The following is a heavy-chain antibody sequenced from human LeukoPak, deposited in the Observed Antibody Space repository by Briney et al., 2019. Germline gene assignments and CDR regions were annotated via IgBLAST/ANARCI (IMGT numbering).Heavy chain of an antibody. CDR3: ARVEDYYGSGSYYFDY. D-gene: IGHD3-10*01. Sequence: SETRSLTCTVSGGSISSGDYYWSWIRQPPGTGLEWIGYIYYSGSTYYHPSLKSRVTISVDTSKNQFSLKLSSVTAADTAVYYCARVEDYYGSGSYYFDYWGQGTLVTVSS. V-gene: IGHV4-30-4*08. J-gene: IGHJ4*02. CDR2: IYYSGST. CDR1: GGSISSGDYY.